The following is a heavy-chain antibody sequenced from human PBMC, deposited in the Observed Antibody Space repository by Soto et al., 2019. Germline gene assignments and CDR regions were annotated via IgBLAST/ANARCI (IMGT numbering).Heavy chain of an antibody. V-gene: IGHV4-59*08. Sequence: PSETLSLTCTVSGGSIISYYWSWILQPPWKGLEWIGYIYYSGSTNYNPSLKSRVTISVDTSKNQFSLKLSSVTAADTAVYYCARQIPRIAVAGTGRGYFDYWGQGTLVTVS. CDR3: ARQIPRIAVAGTGRGYFDY. D-gene: IGHD6-19*01. CDR2: IYYSGST. CDR1: GGSIISYY. J-gene: IGHJ4*02.